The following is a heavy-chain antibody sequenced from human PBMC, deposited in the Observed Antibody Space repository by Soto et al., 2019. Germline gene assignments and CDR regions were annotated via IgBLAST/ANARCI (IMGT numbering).Heavy chain of an antibody. D-gene: IGHD4-17*01. CDR3: AKMTTVTSNYFDY. CDR2: IYYSGST. Sequence: SETLSLTCTVSGGSISSGDYYWSWIRQPPGKGLEWIGYIYYSGSTYYNPSLKSRVTISVDTSKNQFSLKLSSVTAADTAVYCCAKMTTVTSNYFDYWGQGTLVTVSS. CDR1: GGSISSGDYY. V-gene: IGHV4-30-4*01. J-gene: IGHJ4*02.